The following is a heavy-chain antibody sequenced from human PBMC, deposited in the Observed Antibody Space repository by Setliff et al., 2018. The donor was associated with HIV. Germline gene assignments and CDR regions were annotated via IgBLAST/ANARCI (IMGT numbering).Heavy chain of an antibody. CDR3: ARDSDLVYSSSARWYFDL. CDR2: IYYSGST. CDR1: GGSISSYY. V-gene: IGHV4-59*01. Sequence: SETLSLTCTVSGGSISSYYWSWIRQPPGKGLEWIGYIYYSGSTNYNPSLKSRVTISVDTSKNQFSLKLNSVTAADTAVYYCARDSDLVYSSSARWYFDLWGRGTLVTVSS. D-gene: IGHD6-6*01. J-gene: IGHJ2*01.